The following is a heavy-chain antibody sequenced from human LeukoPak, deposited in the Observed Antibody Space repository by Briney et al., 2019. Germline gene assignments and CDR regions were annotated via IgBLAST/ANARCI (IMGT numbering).Heavy chain of an antibody. CDR2: INHSGST. CDR1: GWSFSGYY. D-gene: IGHD6-6*01. Sequence: SETLSLTCAVYGWSFSGYYWSWIRQPPGKGLEWIGEINHSGSTNYNPSLKSRVTISVDTSKNQFSLKLSSVTAADTAVYYCAREGEEYSSSSVWFDYWGQGTLVTVSS. V-gene: IGHV4-34*01. J-gene: IGHJ4*02. CDR3: AREGEEYSSSSVWFDY.